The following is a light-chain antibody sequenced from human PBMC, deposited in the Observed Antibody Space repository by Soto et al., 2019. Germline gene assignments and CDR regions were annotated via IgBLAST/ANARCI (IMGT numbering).Light chain of an antibody. CDR3: QQYDSSTTWT. Sequence: IVLTQSPGTLSLSPGERATLSCRASQSVSSSFLVWYQQKPGQAPRLLIYGASSRATGISDRFSGSGSGTDFTLTISRLEPEDSAVYYCQQYDSSTTWTFGQGTKVDIK. CDR1: QSVSSSF. CDR2: GAS. J-gene: IGKJ1*01. V-gene: IGKV3-20*01.